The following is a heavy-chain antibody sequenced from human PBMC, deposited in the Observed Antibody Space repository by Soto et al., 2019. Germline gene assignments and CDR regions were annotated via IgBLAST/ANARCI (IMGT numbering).Heavy chain of an antibody. Sequence: SVKVSCKASGGTFSSHAISWVRQAPGQGLEWMGGIIPFFKAANYVQKFQGRVTITADDSTSTAYMDLYRLRSEETAVYYCARDVPLNYYDGTFSYYAMDGWGQANRVTVSS. J-gene: IGHJ6*02. V-gene: IGHV1-69*13. D-gene: IGHD3-16*01. CDR2: IIPFFKAA. CDR3: ARDVPLNYYDGTFSYYAMDG. CDR1: GGTFSSHA.